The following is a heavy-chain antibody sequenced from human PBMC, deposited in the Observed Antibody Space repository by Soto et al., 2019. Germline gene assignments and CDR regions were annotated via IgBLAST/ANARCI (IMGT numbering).Heavy chain of an antibody. CDR2: ISGSGGST. CDR1: GFTFSSYA. Sequence: EVQLLESGGGLVQPGGSLRLSCAASGFTFSSYAMSWVRQAPGKGLEWVSAISGSGGSTYYADSVKGRFTISRDNSKNTLYLQMNSLRAEDTAVYYCAKTPTYGSGSYGADYFDYWGQGTLVTVSS. V-gene: IGHV3-23*01. CDR3: AKTPTYGSGSYGADYFDY. D-gene: IGHD3-10*01. J-gene: IGHJ4*02.